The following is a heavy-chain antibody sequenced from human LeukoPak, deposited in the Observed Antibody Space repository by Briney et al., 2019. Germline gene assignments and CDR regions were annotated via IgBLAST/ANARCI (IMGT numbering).Heavy chain of an antibody. Sequence: PGESLRLSCTASEFTFSTYSMNWVRQAPGKGLEWVSYISSSSRTRYYVDSVKGRFTISRDNAKNSLDLQMSSLRDEDTAVYYCVRGAYWGQGTLVTVSS. CDR3: VRGAY. J-gene: IGHJ4*02. CDR2: ISSSSRTR. CDR1: EFTFSTYS. V-gene: IGHV3-48*02.